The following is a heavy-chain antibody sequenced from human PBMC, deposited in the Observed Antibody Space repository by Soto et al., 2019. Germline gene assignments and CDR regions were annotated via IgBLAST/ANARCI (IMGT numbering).Heavy chain of an antibody. J-gene: IGHJ5*01. CDR3: AKDLGYSSSWYES. V-gene: IGHV3-23*01. Sequence: GGTLRLSCAASGFTFSSYAMSWVRQAPGKGLEWVSAISGSGGSTYYADSVKGRFTISRDNSKNTLYLQMNSLRAEDTAVYYCAKDLGYSSSWYESWGQGTLVTVSS. CDR1: GFTFSSYA. D-gene: IGHD6-13*01. CDR2: ISGSGGST.